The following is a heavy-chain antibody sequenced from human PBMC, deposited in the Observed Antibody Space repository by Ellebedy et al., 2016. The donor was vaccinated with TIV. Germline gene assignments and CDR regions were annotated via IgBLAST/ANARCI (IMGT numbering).Heavy chain of an antibody. V-gene: IGHV3-48*02. D-gene: IGHD6-19*01. CDR3: ASGYNGGWYGIDQ. CDR1: GFIFSSYN. J-gene: IGHJ4*02. Sequence: GESLKISCAASGFIFSSYNMNWVRQAPGKGLECVSYITSSGSRIYYADSVKGRFTISRDNAKNSMYLQMNSLRDEDTAVYYCASGYNGGWYGIDQWGQGTLVTVSS. CDR2: ITSSGSRI.